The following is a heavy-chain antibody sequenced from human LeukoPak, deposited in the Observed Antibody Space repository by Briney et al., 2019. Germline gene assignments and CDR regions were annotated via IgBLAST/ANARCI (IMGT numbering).Heavy chain of an antibody. J-gene: IGHJ5*02. Sequence: PSETLSLTCTVSGGSISSYYWSWIRQPPGKGLEWIGYIYTSGSTNYNPSLKSRVTISVDTSKNQFSLKLSSVTAADTAVYYCARLLTATDPYYDLCSGYSCWFDPWGQGTLVTVSS. CDR2: IYTSGST. V-gene: IGHV4-4*09. CDR3: ARLLTATDPYYDLCSGYSCWFDP. CDR1: GGSISSYY. D-gene: IGHD3-3*01.